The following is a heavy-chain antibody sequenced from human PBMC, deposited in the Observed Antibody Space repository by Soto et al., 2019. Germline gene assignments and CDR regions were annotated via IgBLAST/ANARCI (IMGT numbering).Heavy chain of an antibody. J-gene: IGHJ5*02. CDR2: ISGGVGNT. CDR3: AKDRGAGGRFSGIAVAGIPS. V-gene: IGHV3-23*01. CDR1: GFTFSSYA. D-gene: IGHD6-19*01. Sequence: EVQLLESGGGLVQPGGSLRLSCAASGFTFSSYAMRWVSQTPGKGLEWVSGISGGVGNTYYADSVTGRFTISRDNSRNTLYLQMNSLRAADTATYYCAKDRGAGGRFSGIAVAGIPSWGQGTMVTVSS.